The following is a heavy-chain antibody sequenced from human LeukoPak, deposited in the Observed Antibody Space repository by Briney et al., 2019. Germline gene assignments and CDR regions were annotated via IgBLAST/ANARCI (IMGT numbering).Heavy chain of an antibody. CDR3: ARADYYDSSGYYSLFDY. J-gene: IGHJ4*02. CDR2: IKQDGSEK. Sequence: GGSLRLSCAASRFTFRSYWMSWVRQAPGKGLDWVANIKQDGSEKYYVDSVKGRFTISRDNAKNSLYLQMNSLRAEDTAVYYCARADYYDSSGYYSLFDYWGQGTLVTVSS. V-gene: IGHV3-7*01. CDR1: RFTFRSYW. D-gene: IGHD3-22*01.